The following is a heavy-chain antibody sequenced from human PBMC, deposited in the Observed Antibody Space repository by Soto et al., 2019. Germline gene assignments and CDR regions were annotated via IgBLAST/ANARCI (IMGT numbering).Heavy chain of an antibody. V-gene: IGHV3-48*02. CDR2: ISSSSSTI. CDR3: GGDSSGYFYPDVFDI. D-gene: IGHD3-22*01. CDR1: GFTFSRYS. Sequence: EVQLVESGGGLVQPGGSLRLSCAASGFTFSRYSMNWVRQAPGKGLEWVSYISSSSSTIYYADSVKGRFTSSRDNAKNSLYLQMNSLRDEDTAVYYCGGDSSGYFYPDVFDIWGQGTMVTVSS. J-gene: IGHJ3*02.